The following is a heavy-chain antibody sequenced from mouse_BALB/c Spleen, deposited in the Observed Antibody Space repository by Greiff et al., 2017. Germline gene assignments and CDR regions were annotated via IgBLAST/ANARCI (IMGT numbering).Heavy chain of an antibody. Sequence: LQQSGSELVRPGASVKLSCKASGYTFTSYWMHWVKQRPGQGLEWIGNIYPGSGSTNYDEKFKSKATLTVDTSSSTAYMQLSSLTSEDSAVYYCTTYYYGEGFAYWGQGTLVTVSA. V-gene: IGHV1S22*01. CDR2: IYPGSGST. CDR1: GYTFTSYW. J-gene: IGHJ3*01. CDR3: TTYYYGEGFAY. D-gene: IGHD1-1*01.